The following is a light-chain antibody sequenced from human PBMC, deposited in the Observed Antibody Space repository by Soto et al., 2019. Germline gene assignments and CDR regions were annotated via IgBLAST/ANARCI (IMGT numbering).Light chain of an antibody. CDR2: GAS. Sequence: EVVGTRAPGGGCFSPGERATLSCRASQSVSSSYLAWYQQKPGQAPRPLIYGASSRAVGIPDRFSGSGSGTDFTLTISRLEPEDFAVYYCQQYGSSPWTFGHGQKADIK. V-gene: IGKV3-20*01. CDR1: QSVSSSY. J-gene: IGKJ1*01. CDR3: QQYGSSPWT.